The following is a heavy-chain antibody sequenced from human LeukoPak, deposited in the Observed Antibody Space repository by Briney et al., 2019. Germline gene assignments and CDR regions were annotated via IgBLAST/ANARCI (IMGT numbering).Heavy chain of an antibody. J-gene: IGHJ4*02. Sequence: GGSLRLSCAASGFTFSNAWMSWVRQAPGKGLEWVGRIKSKTDGGTTDYAAPVKGRFTISRDDSKNTLYLQMNSLKTEDTAVYYCTTDLYYDSSGYYYWGQGTLVTVSS. D-gene: IGHD3-22*01. CDR2: IKSKTDGGTT. CDR3: TTDLYYDSSGYYY. V-gene: IGHV3-15*01. CDR1: GFTFSNAW.